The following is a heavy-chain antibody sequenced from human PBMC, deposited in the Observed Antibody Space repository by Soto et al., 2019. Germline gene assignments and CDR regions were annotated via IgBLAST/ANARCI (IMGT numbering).Heavy chain of an antibody. J-gene: IGHJ4*02. Sequence: SQTLSLTCAISGDSVSSNTAAWNWIRSSPSRGLEWLGRTYYRSNWRHDYAVSVKSRITVNPNTSKNHFSLQLNSVTPDDTAVYYCARGVAGSGFDLWGQGTLVTVSS. CDR2: TYYRSNWRH. V-gene: IGHV6-1*01. CDR3: ARGVAGSGFDL. CDR1: GDSVSSNTAA. D-gene: IGHD6-19*01.